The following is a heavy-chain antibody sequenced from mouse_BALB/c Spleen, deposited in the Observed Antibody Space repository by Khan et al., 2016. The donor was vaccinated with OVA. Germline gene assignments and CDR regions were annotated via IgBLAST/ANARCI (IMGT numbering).Heavy chain of an antibody. CDR2: IYPGSDNA. CDR1: GYTFTYYV. CDR3: ARGDGYYVYFDY. Sequence: QLQESGPELVKPGASVKMSCKASGYTFTYYVITWVKQRTGQGLEWVGEIYPGSDNAYYNERFKGKATLTADKSSNTTHMQLSSLTSADSAVYFCARGDGYYVYFDYWGQGTTLTVSS. V-gene: IGHV1-81*01. J-gene: IGHJ2*01. D-gene: IGHD2-3*01.